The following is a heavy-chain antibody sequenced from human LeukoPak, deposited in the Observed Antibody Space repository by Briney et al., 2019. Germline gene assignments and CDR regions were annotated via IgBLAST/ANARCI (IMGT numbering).Heavy chain of an antibody. J-gene: IGHJ4*02. CDR1: GGSISSYY. Sequence: SETLSLTCTVSGGSISSYYWSWIRQPPGKGLEWIGYMYHSGSNDYNPSLKSRVTISLDMSKNHFSLTLSSVTAADTAVYYCARGTDWLPQYWGQGTLVTVSS. CDR3: ARGTDWLPQY. CDR2: MYHSGSN. V-gene: IGHV4-4*09. D-gene: IGHD3/OR15-3a*01.